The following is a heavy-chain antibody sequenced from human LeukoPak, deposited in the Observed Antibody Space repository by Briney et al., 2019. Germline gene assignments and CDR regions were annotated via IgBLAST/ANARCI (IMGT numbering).Heavy chain of an antibody. CDR2: INHSGST. CDR1: GGSFSGYY. Sequence: SETLSLTCAVYGGSFSGYYWSWIRQPPGKGLEWIGEINHSGSTNYNPSLKSRVTISVDTSKNQFSLKLSSVTAADTAVYYCARGGYSGGWYLLYYYGMDVWGQGTTVTVSS. V-gene: IGHV4-34*01. D-gene: IGHD6-19*01. CDR3: ARGGYSGGWYLLYYYGMDV. J-gene: IGHJ6*02.